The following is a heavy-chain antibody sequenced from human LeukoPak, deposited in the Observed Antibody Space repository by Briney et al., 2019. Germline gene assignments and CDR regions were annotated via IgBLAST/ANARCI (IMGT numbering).Heavy chain of an antibody. J-gene: IGHJ4*02. V-gene: IGHV3-7*01. D-gene: IGHD1-1*01. CDR2: IKGDGSKM. CDR1: GFTFSENW. CDR3: ARVSGRLERQSDLDY. Sequence: PGGSLRLSCGASGFTFSENWMSWVRQAPGRGPEWVADIKGDGSKMYYVDSVKGRFTISRDNAQASLYLQMISLRADDTAVYYCARVSGRLERQSDLDYWGQGTLVIVSS.